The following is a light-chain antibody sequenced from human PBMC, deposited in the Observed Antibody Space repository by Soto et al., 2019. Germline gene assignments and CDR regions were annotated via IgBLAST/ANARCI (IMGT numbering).Light chain of an antibody. CDR1: SSDIGAGYR. V-gene: IGLV1-40*01. Sequence: QSVLTQPASVSGAPGERVTISCTGSSSDIGAGYRVRWYQQVPGTAPKLLIYDNTNRPSGVSVRFSGTKSGTSASLDISGRQADDAADYYCQSFDTYLSAVVFGGGTKLTVL. J-gene: IGLJ2*01. CDR3: QSFDTYLSAVV. CDR2: DNT.